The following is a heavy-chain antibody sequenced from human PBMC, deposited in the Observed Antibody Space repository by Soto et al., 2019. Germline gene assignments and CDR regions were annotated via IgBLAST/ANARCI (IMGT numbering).Heavy chain of an antibody. CDR2: VYTSDYT. J-gene: IGHJ6*02. CDR3: ASSAGPPGAFFYYNGMDV. CDR1: GASIRSYY. D-gene: IGHD3-10*01. Sequence: PSETLSLTCSVSGASIRSYYWHWIRQPPRKGLEWIGYVYTSDYTRYSSSLKSRGTISVDTSKSQFYLRLKSVTAADTAGYYCASSAGPPGAFFYYNGMDVWGQGTTVTVSS. V-gene: IGHV4-4*08.